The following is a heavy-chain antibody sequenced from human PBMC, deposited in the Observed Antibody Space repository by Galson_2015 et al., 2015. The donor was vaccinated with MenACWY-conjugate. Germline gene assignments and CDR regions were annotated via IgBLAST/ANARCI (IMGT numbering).Heavy chain of an antibody. D-gene: IGHD5-18*01. J-gene: IGHJ5*02. V-gene: IGHV1-3*01. Sequence: SVKVSCKASGSTFTNYAMHWMRQAPGQRLEWMGWINVGSGNTRSSQKFQGRVTITTDTSASTAYMELSSLTSEDTAVYYCARARLGYSYDYFVPWGQGTLVTVSS. CDR2: INVGSGNT. CDR3: ARARLGYSYDYFVP. CDR1: GSTFTNYA.